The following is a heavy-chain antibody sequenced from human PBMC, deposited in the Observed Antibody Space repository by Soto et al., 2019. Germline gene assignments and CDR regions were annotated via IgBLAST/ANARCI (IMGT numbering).Heavy chain of an antibody. J-gene: IGHJ5*02. CDR1: GGSISSGGYY. V-gene: IGHV4-31*03. D-gene: IGHD6-19*01. Sequence: LSLTCTVSGGSISSGGYYWSWIRQHPGKGLEWIGYIYYSGSTYYNPSLKSRVTISVDTSKNQFSLKLSSVTAADTAVYYCARAPVGGRAVAAWFAPWGQGTLVTVSP. CDR2: IYYSGST. CDR3: ARAPVGGRAVAAWFAP.